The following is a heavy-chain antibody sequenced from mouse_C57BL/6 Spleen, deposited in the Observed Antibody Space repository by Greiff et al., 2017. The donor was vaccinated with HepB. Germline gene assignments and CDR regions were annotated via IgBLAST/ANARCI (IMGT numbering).Heavy chain of an antibody. CDR3: ARSLNYYGSSYSV. D-gene: IGHD1-1*01. CDR1: GFTFSSYG. CDR2: ISSGGSYT. Sequence: EVHLVESGGDLVKPGGSLKLSCAASGFTFSSYGMSWVRQTPDKRLEWVATISSGGSYTYYPDSVKGRFTISRDNAKNTLYLQMSGLKSEDTAMYYCARSLNYYGSSYSVWGTGTTVTVSS. V-gene: IGHV5-6*01. J-gene: IGHJ1*03.